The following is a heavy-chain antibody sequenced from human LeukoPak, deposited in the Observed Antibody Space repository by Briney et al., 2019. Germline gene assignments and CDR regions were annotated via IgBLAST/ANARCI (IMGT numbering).Heavy chain of an antibody. CDR1: GFTFSSYG. Sequence: GSLRLSCAASGFTFSSYGMHWVRQAPGKGLECVAVIWYDGSNKYYADSVKGRFTISRDNSKNTLYLQMNSLRAEDTAVYYCARRGYSYADGYFDYLGQGTLVTVSS. CDR3: ARRGYSYADGYFDY. D-gene: IGHD5-18*01. CDR2: IWYDGSNK. V-gene: IGHV3-33*01. J-gene: IGHJ4*02.